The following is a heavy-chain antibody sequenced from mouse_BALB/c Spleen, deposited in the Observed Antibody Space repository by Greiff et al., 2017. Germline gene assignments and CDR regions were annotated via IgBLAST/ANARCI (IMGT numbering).Heavy chain of an antibody. V-gene: IGHV14-3*02. CDR1: GFNIKDTY. CDR3: ARWGYGNDYAMDY. D-gene: IGHD2-10*02. CDR2: IDPANGNT. Sequence: EVKLQESGAELVKPGASVKLSCTASGFNIKDTYMHWVKQRPEQGLEWIGRIDPANGNTKYDPKFQGKATITADTSSNTAYLQLSSLTSEDTAVYYCARWGYGNDYAMDYWGQGTSVTVSS. J-gene: IGHJ4*01.